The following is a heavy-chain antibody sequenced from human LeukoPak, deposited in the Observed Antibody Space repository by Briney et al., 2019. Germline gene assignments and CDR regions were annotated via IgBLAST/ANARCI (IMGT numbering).Heavy chain of an antibody. J-gene: IGHJ4*02. Sequence: PSETLSLTCLVSGGSIRNYYWHWIRQPPGKGLEWIVYIFYSGTINYNPSLKSRATISADTSKNQFSLRLTSVTAADTAIYYCAATIIPAAQVDFWGQGTLVTVSS. V-gene: IGHV4-59*01. CDR2: IFYSGTI. CDR1: GGSIRNYY. CDR3: AATIIPAAQVDF. D-gene: IGHD6-13*01.